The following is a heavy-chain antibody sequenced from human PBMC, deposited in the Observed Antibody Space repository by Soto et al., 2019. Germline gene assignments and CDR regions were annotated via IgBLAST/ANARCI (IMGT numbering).Heavy chain of an antibody. CDR3: ARGRGTGLDYMDV. V-gene: IGHV3-9*01. CDR1: GFMFDDYA. D-gene: IGHD1-1*01. J-gene: IGHJ6*03. CDR2: INWNSGSI. Sequence: EVQLVESGGSLVQPGRYLRLSCAVSGFMFDDYAMHWVRQGPGKGLEWVSGINWNSGSIGYAASVKGRFTISRDNAKNSLYLQMNSLRGEDTALYYCARGRGTGLDYMDVWGKGTTVTVSS.